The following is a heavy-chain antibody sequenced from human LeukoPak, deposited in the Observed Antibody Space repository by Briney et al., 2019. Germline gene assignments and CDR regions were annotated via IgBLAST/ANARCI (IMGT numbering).Heavy chain of an antibody. Sequence: SETLSLTCTVSGASISSGSYYWSWIRQPAGKELEWIGRIYSSGRTNYNPSLKSRVTISVDTSKNQFSLKLTSVTAADTAVYYCARAIDGRGYQYKGFDPWGQGTLVTVSS. CDR1: GASISSGSYY. CDR3: ARAIDGRGYQYKGFDP. CDR2: IYSSGRT. V-gene: IGHV4-61*02. D-gene: IGHD3-22*01. J-gene: IGHJ5*02.